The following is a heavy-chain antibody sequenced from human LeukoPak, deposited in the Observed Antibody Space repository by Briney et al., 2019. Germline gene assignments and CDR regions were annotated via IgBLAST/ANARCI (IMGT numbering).Heavy chain of an antibody. V-gene: IGHV3-7*01. CDR3: ARAGVTNQLGETYWYFDL. Sequence: PGGSLRLSCTASGFTLSNYWMTWVRQAPGKGLEWVAKIQKDGSEAYYVDSLKGRFTISRDNAENSLSLQMHNLRAEDTAVCSCARAGVTNQLGETYWYFDLWGRGTLVTVSS. CDR2: IQKDGSEA. J-gene: IGHJ2*01. CDR1: GFTLSNYW. D-gene: IGHD1-1*01.